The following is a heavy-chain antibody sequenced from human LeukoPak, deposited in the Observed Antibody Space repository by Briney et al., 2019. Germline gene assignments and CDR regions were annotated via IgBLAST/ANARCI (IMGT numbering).Heavy chain of an antibody. CDR3: ASQLANYAMDV. J-gene: IGHJ6*02. CDR2: IHISGNT. D-gene: IGHD2-2*01. CDR1: DGSVSNYY. V-gene: IGHV4-4*07. Sequence: SETLSLTCTVSDGSVSNYYCSWIRQAAGKGLEWIGRIHISGNTIYSPSLKSRVTMSVDTSKNQFSLTLSSVTAADTAVYYCASQLANYAMDVWGQGTTVTVPS.